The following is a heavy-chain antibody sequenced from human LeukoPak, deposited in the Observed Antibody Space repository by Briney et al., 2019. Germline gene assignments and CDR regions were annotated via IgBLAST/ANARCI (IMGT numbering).Heavy chain of an antibody. CDR2: ISGSGGST. D-gene: IGHD1-26*01. CDR3: AKDRYSGSYSPSPSDY. V-gene: IGHV3-23*01. J-gene: IGHJ4*02. Sequence: GPLRLSCAASGFTFSSYGMSWVRQAPGKGLEWVSAISGSGGSTYYADSVKGRFTISRDNSKNTLYLQMNSLRAEDTAVYYCAKDRYSGSYSPSPSDYWGQGTLVTVSS. CDR1: GFTFSSYG.